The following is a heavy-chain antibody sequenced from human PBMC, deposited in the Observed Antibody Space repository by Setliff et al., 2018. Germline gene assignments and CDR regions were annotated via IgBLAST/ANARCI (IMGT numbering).Heavy chain of an antibody. D-gene: IGHD2-15*01. Sequence: PSETLSLTCSVYGESFSNNYWSWIRQTPGKGLEWIGESNHGGSTSYHPSLKSRVTISVDTSRNQFSLKLRSVTAADTAVYYCARGCAAGACYSDYYYYMDVWGKGTTVTVSS. CDR3: ARGCAAGACYSDYYYYMDV. CDR2: SNHGGST. V-gene: IGHV4-34*01. J-gene: IGHJ6*03. CDR1: GESFSNNY.